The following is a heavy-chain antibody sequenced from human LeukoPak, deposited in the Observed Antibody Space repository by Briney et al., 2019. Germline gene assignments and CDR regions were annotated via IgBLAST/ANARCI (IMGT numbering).Heavy chain of an antibody. Sequence: GGSLRLSCVGSGFTFSDYRMSWVRQAPGKGLEWVANIKQDGSEKDYVDALKGRFTISRDNAKNSLYLQMNSLRAEDTAVYYCARWLELMRNFDWWGQGTVVTVSS. V-gene: IGHV3-7*01. D-gene: IGHD5-24*01. CDR3: ARWLELMRNFDW. CDR1: GFTFSDYR. J-gene: IGHJ4*02. CDR2: IKQDGSEK.